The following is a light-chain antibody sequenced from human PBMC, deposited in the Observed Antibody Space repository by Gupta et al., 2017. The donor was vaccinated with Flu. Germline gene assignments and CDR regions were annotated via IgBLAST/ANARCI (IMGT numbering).Light chain of an antibody. J-gene: IGLJ3*02. Sequence: QSALTHPASVSGSPGQSITISCTGTRSDVGAYPYVSLYQKYPGKALKLMIYEVSRRPSGVSHRFSGSKSGNTASLTISGLQTEDEADYYCNSYTTTTTPGVFGGGTKLTVL. CDR3: NSYTTTTTPGV. V-gene: IGLV2-14*01. CDR2: EVS. CDR1: RSDVGAYPY.